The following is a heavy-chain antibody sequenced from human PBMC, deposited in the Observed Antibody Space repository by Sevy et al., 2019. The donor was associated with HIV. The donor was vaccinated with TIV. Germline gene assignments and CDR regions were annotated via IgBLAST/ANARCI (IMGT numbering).Heavy chain of an antibody. CDR2: IYYSGST. V-gene: IGHV4-39*01. J-gene: IGHJ6*02. CDR3: ARLGRFLEWSQAVYYYYGMDV. D-gene: IGHD3-3*01. Sequence: SETLSLTCTVSGGSISSSSYYWGWIRQPPGKGLEWIGSIYYSGSTYYNPSLKSRVTISVDTSKNQFSLKLGSVTAADTAVYYCARLGRFLEWSQAVYYYYGMDVWGQGTTVTVSS. CDR1: GGSISSSSYY.